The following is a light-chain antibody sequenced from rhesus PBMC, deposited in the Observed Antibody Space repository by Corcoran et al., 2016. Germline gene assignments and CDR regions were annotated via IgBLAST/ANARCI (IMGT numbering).Light chain of an antibody. CDR3: CSYRSGSTFV. Sequence: QAAPTQSPSVSGSPGQSVTVSCTGTSSDIGGYDRVSWYQQHPDKAPKLMIYEVTKRPSGVSDRFSGSKSGNTASLTIAGLQAEDEADYYCCSYRSGSTFVFGSGTKLTVL. J-gene: IGLJ6*01. V-gene: IGLV2-13*03. CDR2: EVT. CDR1: SSDIGGYDR.